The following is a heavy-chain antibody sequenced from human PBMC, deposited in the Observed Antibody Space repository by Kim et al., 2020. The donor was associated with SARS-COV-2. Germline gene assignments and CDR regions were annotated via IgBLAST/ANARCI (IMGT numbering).Heavy chain of an antibody. CDR2: INPNSGGT. V-gene: IGHV1-2*06. Sequence: ASVKVSCKASGYTFTGYYMHWVRQAPGQGLEWMGRINPNSGGTNYAQKFQGRVTMTRDTSISTAYMELSRLRADDTAVYYCARDRAYSGSYPGWFDTWGQGNLVTVSS. J-gene: IGHJ5*02. CDR1: GYTFTGYY. CDR3: ARDRAYSGSYPGWFDT. D-gene: IGHD1-26*01.